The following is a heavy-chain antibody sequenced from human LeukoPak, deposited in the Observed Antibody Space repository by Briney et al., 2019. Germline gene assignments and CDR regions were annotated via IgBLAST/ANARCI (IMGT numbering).Heavy chain of an antibody. CDR3: ARDLVTIFENWFDP. D-gene: IGHD3-3*01. Sequence: GGSLRLSCAASGFTFSSYSMNWVRQAPGKGLEWVSYISSSSSTIYYADSVKGRFTISRDNAKNSLYLQMNSLRAEDTAVCYCARDLVTIFENWFDPWGQGTLVTVSS. J-gene: IGHJ5*02. V-gene: IGHV3-48*01. CDR2: ISSSSSTI. CDR1: GFTFSSYS.